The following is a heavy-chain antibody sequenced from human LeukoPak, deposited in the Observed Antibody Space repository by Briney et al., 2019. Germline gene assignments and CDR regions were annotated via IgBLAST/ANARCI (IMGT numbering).Heavy chain of an antibody. CDR2: IYYSGST. D-gene: IGHD6-13*01. Sequence: SETLSLTCTVSGGSISSYYWSWIRQPPGKGLEWIGYIYYSGSTNYNPSLKSRVTISVDTSKNQFSLKLSSVTAADTAVYYCARGRVAAAGIDYWGQGTLVTVSS. CDR1: GGSISSYY. V-gene: IGHV4-59*01. CDR3: ARGRVAAAGIDY. J-gene: IGHJ4*02.